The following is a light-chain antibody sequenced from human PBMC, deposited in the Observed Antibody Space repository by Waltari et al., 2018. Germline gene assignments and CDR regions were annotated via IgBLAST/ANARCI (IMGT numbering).Light chain of an antibody. J-gene: IGKJ1*01. CDR2: GTS. Sequence: DIVMTQSPATLSLSPGESATLSCRASQSVRSPFAWFQQKPGQPPRLLIYGTSTGATGIPARFSGSGSGTEFSLTFSSLQPEDFATYYCQQYDHWPWTFGQGTRVEAK. CDR1: QSVRSP. CDR3: QQYDHWPWT. V-gene: IGKV3D-15*01.